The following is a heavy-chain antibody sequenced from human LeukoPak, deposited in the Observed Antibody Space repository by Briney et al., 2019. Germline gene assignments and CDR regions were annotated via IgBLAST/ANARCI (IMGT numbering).Heavy chain of an antibody. CDR3: AKDSPRIAVAGILDY. CDR1: GFTFSSYA. CDR2: ISDSGGST. D-gene: IGHD6-19*01. Sequence: GGSLRLSCAASGFTFSSYAMSWVRQAPGKGLEWVSAISDSGGSTYYADSVKGRFTISRDNSKNTLYLQMNSLRAEDTAAYYCAKDSPRIAVAGILDYWGQGTLVTVSS. V-gene: IGHV3-23*01. J-gene: IGHJ4*02.